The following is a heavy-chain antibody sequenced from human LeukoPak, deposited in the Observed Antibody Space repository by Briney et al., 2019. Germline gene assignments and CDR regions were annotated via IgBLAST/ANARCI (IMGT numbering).Heavy chain of an antibody. Sequence: GGSLRLSCAASGFTFGSYALSWVRQAPGKGLEWVSTVSGSGDATYYADSVKGWFTVSRDDSKNTLHLQMDSLRAEDTALYYCAKGNTGSAYSAVDHWGQGTLVTVSS. J-gene: IGHJ4*02. CDR1: GFTFGSYA. D-gene: IGHD2-15*01. CDR3: AKGNTGSAYSAVDH. V-gene: IGHV3-23*01. CDR2: VSGSGDAT.